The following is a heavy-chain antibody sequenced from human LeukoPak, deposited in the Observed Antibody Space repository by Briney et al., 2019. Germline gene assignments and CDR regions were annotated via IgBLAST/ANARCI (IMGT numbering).Heavy chain of an antibody. CDR1: GFTFTSYD. V-gene: IGHV1-18*01. CDR2: ISAYNGNT. D-gene: IGHD3-3*01. Sequence: ASVKVSYKASGFTFTSYDISWVRQAPGQGLEWMGWISAYNGNTNYAQNLQGRVTMTTDTSTSTAYMELRSLRSEDTAVYYCARDRGNYDFWSGYLYWGQGTLVTVSS. J-gene: IGHJ4*02. CDR3: ARDRGNYDFWSGYLY.